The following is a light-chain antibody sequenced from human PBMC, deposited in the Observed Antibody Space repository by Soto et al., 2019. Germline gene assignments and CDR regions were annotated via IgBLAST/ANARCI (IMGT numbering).Light chain of an antibody. CDR3: QQYKSYPWT. CDR1: QSVSNW. Sequence: DIQMTQSPSTLSASLGDRLSITCRASQSVSNWLAWYQQKAGIAPNLLIYDASTLESGVPSRFSGSGSGTEFTLTISSLQPDEFATYYCQQYKSYPWTFGQGTKVYIK. V-gene: IGKV1-5*01. CDR2: DAS. J-gene: IGKJ1*01.